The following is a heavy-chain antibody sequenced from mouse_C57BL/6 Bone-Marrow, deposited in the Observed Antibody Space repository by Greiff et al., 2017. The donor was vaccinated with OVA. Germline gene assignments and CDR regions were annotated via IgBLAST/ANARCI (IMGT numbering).Heavy chain of an antibody. CDR3: ARSNWCFDY. D-gene: IGHD4-1*01. CDR2: IYPGGGYT. V-gene: IGHV1-63*01. Sequence: VQLKESGAELVRPGTSVKMSCKASGYTFTNYWIGWAKQRPGHGLEWIGDIYPGGGYTNYNEKFKGKATLTADKSSSTAYMQFSSLTSEDSAIYYCARSNWCFDYWGQGTTLTVSS. J-gene: IGHJ2*01. CDR1: GYTFTNYW.